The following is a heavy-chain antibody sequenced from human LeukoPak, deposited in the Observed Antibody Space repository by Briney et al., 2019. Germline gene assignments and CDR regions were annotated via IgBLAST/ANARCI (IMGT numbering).Heavy chain of an antibody. CDR1: GFTFGDYA. CDR2: IRSKAYGGTT. V-gene: IGHV3-49*03. D-gene: IGHD4-23*01. J-gene: IGHJ4*02. CDR3: TRDKGYGGKEVDY. Sequence: GGSLRLSCTASGFTFGDYAMSWFRQAPGKGLEWVGFIRSKAYGGTTEYAASVKGRFTISRDDSKSIAYLQMNSLKTEDTAVYYCTRDKGYGGKEVDYWGQGTLVTVSS.